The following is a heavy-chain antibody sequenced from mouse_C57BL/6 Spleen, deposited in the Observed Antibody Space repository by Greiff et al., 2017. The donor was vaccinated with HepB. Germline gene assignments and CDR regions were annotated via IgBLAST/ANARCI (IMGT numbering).Heavy chain of an antibody. CDR3: ASYSSGYRFAD. CDR1: GFTFSSYA. D-gene: IGHD3-2*02. V-gene: IGHV5-4*03. CDR2: ISDGGSYT. J-gene: IGHJ3*01. Sequence: EVKLVESGGGLVKPGGSLKLSCAASGFTFSSYALSWVRQTPEKRLEWVATISDGGSYTYYQDNVKGRFTISRDNAKNNLYLQMSHLKSEDTAMYKSASYSSGYRFADWGQGTMVTVSA.